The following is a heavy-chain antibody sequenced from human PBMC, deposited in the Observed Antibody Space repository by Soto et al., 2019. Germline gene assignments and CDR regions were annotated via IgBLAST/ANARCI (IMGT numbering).Heavy chain of an antibody. CDR1: VLPLRDYS. J-gene: IGHJ4*01. CDR3: ARSFCTDTSCSIFDS. V-gene: IGHV4-34*01. Sequence: ASETLSLTCGVYVLPLRDYSLNWIRQSPGKGLEWIGQLKNSGSAYYNPSLRSRVTISADTSKNQFSLKLTSVTTADTAVYFCARSFCTDTSCSIFDSWGLGTLVTVSS. D-gene: IGHD2-2*01. CDR2: LKNSGSA.